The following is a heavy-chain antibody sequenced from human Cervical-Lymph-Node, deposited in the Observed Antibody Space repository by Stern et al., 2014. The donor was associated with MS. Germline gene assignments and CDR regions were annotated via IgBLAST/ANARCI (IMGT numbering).Heavy chain of an antibody. CDR3: ARAAYSGGEFVTEGYWYFDL. J-gene: IGHJ2*01. V-gene: IGHV3-13*05. D-gene: IGHD6-19*01. CDR2: IGTYGAP. CDR1: GFTFSRHD. Sequence: EAQLLESGGGLVPPGGARRLSCAASGFTFSRHDLHWVRQPPGKGLKRVSAIGTYGAPFYQASVKGRFTISRENAKNSLYLQMNSLRAGDTAVYYCARAAYSGGEFVTEGYWYFDLWGRGTLVTVSS.